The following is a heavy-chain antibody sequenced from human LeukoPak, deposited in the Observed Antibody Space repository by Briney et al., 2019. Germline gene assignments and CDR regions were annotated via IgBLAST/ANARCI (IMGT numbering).Heavy chain of an antibody. CDR1: GGSISSSSYY. V-gene: IGHV4-39*07. CDR3: ARGYCSGGSCYSPPAFDY. CDR2: IYYSGST. D-gene: IGHD2-15*01. Sequence: SETLSLTCSVSGGSISSSSYYWGWIRQPPGKGLEWIGSIYYSGSTYYNPSLKSRVTISVDTSKNQFSLKVSSVTAADTAVYYCARGYCSGGSCYSPPAFDYWGQGTLVTVSS. J-gene: IGHJ4*02.